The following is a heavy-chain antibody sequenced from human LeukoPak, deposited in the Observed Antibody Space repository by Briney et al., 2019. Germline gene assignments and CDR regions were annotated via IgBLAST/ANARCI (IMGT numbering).Heavy chain of an antibody. CDR1: GFTFSSYG. CDR2: IRPDGGEK. V-gene: IGHV3-7*01. D-gene: IGHD2-15*01. CDR3: ARDLSGPSVY. J-gene: IGHJ4*02. Sequence: QSGGSLRLSCAASGFTFSSYGMHWVRQAPGKGLEWVINIRPDGGEKYFVDSVKGRFTISRDNAKNSLYLQMNSLRPEDTAVYYCARDLSGPSVYWGQGTLVTVSS.